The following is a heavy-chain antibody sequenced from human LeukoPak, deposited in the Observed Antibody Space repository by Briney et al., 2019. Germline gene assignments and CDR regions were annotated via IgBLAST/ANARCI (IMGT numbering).Heavy chain of an antibody. D-gene: IGHD6-13*01. V-gene: IGHV3-23*01. Sequence: PGGSLRLSCGASGFTFSSFAMSWVRQAPGKGLEWVSTISGGGGGTTYYADSVKGRFTIYRDNSKNTLYLQMNSLRAEDTAVYYCVKKAIAAGGYNWFDPWGHGTLVTVSS. CDR1: GFTFSSFA. CDR3: VKKAIAAGGYNWFDP. CDR2: ISGGGGGTT. J-gene: IGHJ5*02.